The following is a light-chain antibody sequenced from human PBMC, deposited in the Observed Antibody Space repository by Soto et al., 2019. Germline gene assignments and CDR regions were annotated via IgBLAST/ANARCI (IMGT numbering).Light chain of an antibody. J-gene: IGKJ1*01. CDR2: DAS. CDR1: QSVSSN. V-gene: IGKV3-15*01. Sequence: EIVMTQSPATLSVSPGERATLSCRASQSVSSNLAWYQQKPGQAPRLLIYDASTRATGIPARFSGSGSGTEFSLTISSLQSEDFAVYYCQHYNRWPTLGQGTKVEIK. CDR3: QHYNRWPT.